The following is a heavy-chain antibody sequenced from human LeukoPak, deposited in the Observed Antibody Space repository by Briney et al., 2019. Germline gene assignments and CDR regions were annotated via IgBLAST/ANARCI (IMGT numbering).Heavy chain of an antibody. Sequence: SETLSLTCTVSGGPISSGGYYWSWIRQHPGKGLEWIGYIYYSGSTYYNPSLKSRVTISVDTSKNQFSLKLSSVTAADTAVYYCARVGRIAEYAFDIWGQGTMVTVSS. CDR3: ARVGRIAEYAFDI. D-gene: IGHD6-6*01. J-gene: IGHJ3*02. CDR1: GGPISSGGYY. V-gene: IGHV4-31*03. CDR2: IYYSGST.